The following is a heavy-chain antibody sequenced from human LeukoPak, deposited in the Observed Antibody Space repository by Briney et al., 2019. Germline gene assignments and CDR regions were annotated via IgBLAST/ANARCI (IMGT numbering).Heavy chain of an antibody. Sequence: PSETLSLTCTVSGGSISSYYWSWIRQPPGKGLEWIGYIYYSGSTNYNPSLKSRVTISVDTSKNQFSLKLSSVTAADTAVYYCAREAPYCSSTSCYWAYFDYWGQRTLVTVSS. CDR2: IYYSGST. CDR3: AREAPYCSSTSCYWAYFDY. CDR1: GGSISSYY. V-gene: IGHV4-59*01. D-gene: IGHD2-2*01. J-gene: IGHJ4*02.